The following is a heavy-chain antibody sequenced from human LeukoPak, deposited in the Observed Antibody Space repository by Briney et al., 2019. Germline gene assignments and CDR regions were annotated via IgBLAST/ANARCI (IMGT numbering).Heavy chain of an antibody. V-gene: IGHV3-23*01. CDR3: AKEYGGTGYYYYYYMDV. J-gene: IGHJ6*03. Sequence: GGSLRLSCAASGFSFSSYWMSWVRQAPGKGLEWVSAISGSGGSTYYADSVKGRFTISRDNSKNTLYLQMNSLRAEDTAVYYCAKEYGGTGYYYYYYMDVWGKGTTVTISS. CDR2: ISGSGGST. CDR1: GFSFSSYW. D-gene: IGHD4-23*01.